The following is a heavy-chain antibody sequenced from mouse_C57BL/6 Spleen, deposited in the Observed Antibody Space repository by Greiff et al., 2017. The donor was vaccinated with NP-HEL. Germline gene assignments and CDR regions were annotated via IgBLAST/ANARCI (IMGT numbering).Heavy chain of an antibody. V-gene: IGHV3-1*01. CDR3: AREYYGMDY. Sequence: EVQGVESGPGMVKPSQSLSLTCTVTGYSITSGYDWHWIRHFPGNKLEWMGYISYSGSTNYNPSLKSRISITQDTSKNHFFLKVNSVTTEDTATYYCAREYYGMDYWGQGTSVTVSS. D-gene: IGHD1-1*01. CDR2: ISYSGST. CDR1: GYSITSGYD. J-gene: IGHJ4*01.